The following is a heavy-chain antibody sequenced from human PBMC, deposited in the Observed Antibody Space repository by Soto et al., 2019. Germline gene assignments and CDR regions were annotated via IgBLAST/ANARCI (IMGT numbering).Heavy chain of an antibody. CDR2: IIPMFGVG. CDR3: ARGYRDNYYYAIDV. J-gene: IGHJ6*02. CDR1: GGSFSKYG. Sequence: QVQLVQSGAEVKMPGSSVMVSCKASGGSFSKYGISWVRQAPGQGLEWMGGIIPMFGVGNYAEKFLGRVTPSADKSASTKHMEPRSLSSENTDVYLCARGYRDNYYYAIDVWGQGTKVIVAS. V-gene: IGHV1-69*17. D-gene: IGHD2-2*01.